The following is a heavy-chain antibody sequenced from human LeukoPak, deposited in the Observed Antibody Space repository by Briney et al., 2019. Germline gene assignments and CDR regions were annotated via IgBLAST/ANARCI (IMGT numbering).Heavy chain of an antibody. CDR3: ARGRRRVVVITTGIFDY. CDR1: GGSFSGYY. CDR2: INHSGST. D-gene: IGHD3-22*01. J-gene: IGHJ4*02. V-gene: IGHV4-34*01. Sequence: SETLSLTCAVYGGSFSGYYWSWIRQPPGKGLKWIGEINHSGSTNYNPSLKSRVTISVDTSKNQFSLKLSSVTAADTAVYYCARGRRRVVVITTGIFDYWGQGTLVTVSS.